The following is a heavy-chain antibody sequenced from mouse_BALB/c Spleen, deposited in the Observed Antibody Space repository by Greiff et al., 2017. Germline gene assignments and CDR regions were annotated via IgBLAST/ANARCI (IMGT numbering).Heavy chain of an antibody. D-gene: IGHD1-2*01. Sequence: EVKVIESGGGLVKPGGSLKLSCAASGFTFSSYAMSWVRQTPEKRLEWVASISSGGSTYYPDSVKGRFTISRDNARNILYLQMSSLRSEDTAMYYCARVGIITTAAEAMDYWGQGTSVTVSS. J-gene: IGHJ4*01. CDR3: ARVGIITTAAEAMDY. CDR1: GFTFSSYA. CDR2: ISSGGST. V-gene: IGHV5-6-5*01.